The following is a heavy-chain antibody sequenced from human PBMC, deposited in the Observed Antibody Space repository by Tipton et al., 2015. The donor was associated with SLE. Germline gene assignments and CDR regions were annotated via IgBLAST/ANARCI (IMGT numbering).Heavy chain of an antibody. J-gene: IGHJ6*02. V-gene: IGHV4-59*01. D-gene: IGHD7-27*01. CDR2: IYYSGST. Sequence: TLSLTCSVSGGSISSYYWSWIRQPPGKGLEWIGYIYYSGSTNYNPSLKSRVTISVDTSKNQFSLNLSSVTAADAAVYYCARETTGDTCYNYGMDVWGQGTTVTVSS. CDR1: GGSISSYY. CDR3: ARETTGDTCYNYGMDV.